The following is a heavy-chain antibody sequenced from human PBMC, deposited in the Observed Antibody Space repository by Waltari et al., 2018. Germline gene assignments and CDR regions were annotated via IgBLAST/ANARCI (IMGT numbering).Heavy chain of an antibody. D-gene: IGHD4-4*01. V-gene: IGHV1-8*03. CDR2: MNPNRSNT. J-gene: IGHJ6*02. CDR1: GYTFTSYD. CDR3: ARGPTVSAYYDGMDV. Sequence: QVQLVQSGAEVKKPGASVKVSCKASGYTFTSYDINWVRQATGQGLEWMGWMNPNRSNTGDAQKFQSIVTITRNTSISTAYMELSSLRSEDTAVYYCARGPTVSAYYDGMDVWGQGTTVTVSS.